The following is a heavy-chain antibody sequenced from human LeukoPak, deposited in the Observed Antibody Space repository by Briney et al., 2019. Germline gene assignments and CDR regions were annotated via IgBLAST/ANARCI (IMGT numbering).Heavy chain of an antibody. CDR2: IYSGGST. D-gene: IGHD1-26*01. CDR1: GFIISRNY. CDR3: ARSWDARLDFDY. V-gene: IGHV3-66*02. J-gene: IGHJ4*02. Sequence: GGSLRLSCAASGFIISRNYMNWVRQAPGKGLEWVSVIYSGGSTFYADSVKGRFTISRDNSKNTLWLQMNSLRAEDTAVYYCARSWDARLDFDYWGQGTLVTVSS.